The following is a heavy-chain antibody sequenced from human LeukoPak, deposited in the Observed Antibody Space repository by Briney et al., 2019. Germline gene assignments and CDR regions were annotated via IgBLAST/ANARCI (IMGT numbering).Heavy chain of an antibody. V-gene: IGHV4-34*01. J-gene: IGHJ4*02. CDR2: IYHSGST. D-gene: IGHD6-13*01. CDR1: GGSFSGYY. CDR3: ARDLGSSWFEPLDY. Sequence: SETLSLTCAVYGGSFSGYYWSWIRQPPGKGLEWIGEIYHSGSTNYNPSLKSRVTISVDKSNNQFSLKLSSVTAADTAVYYCARDLGSSWFEPLDYWGQGTLVTVSS.